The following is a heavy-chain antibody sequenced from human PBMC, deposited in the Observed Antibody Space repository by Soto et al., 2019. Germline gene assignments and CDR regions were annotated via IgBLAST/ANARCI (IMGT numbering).Heavy chain of an antibody. V-gene: IGHV1-18*01. CDR2: ISAYNGNT. J-gene: IGHJ6*02. CDR1: GHTFITYA. D-gene: IGHD5-12*01. CDR3: AGSRDGYNLDYYGPDV. Sequence: ASVKVSCKASGHTFITYAITWVRQAPGQGLEWMGWISAYNGNTNYAHNLQGRVTMTTDTSTSTAYMELRSLRSDDTAVYYCAGSRDGYNLDYYGPDVWGQGTTVTVSS.